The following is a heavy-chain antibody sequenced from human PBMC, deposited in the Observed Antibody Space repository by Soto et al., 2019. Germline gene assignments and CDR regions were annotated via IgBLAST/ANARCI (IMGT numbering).Heavy chain of an antibody. CDR2: IGTTGDT. Sequence: EVQLVESGGGLVQPGGSLRLSCAASGFTFSTYDMHWVRQVTGKGLEWVSAIGTTGDTYYPGSVKGRFTISRDDAKNSLYLQMNSLGAGDTAVYYCARDATYGSGRGPDWYFDLWCRGTVVTVSS. J-gene: IGHJ2*01. V-gene: IGHV3-13*04. D-gene: IGHD3-10*01. CDR3: ARDATYGSGRGPDWYFDL. CDR1: GFTFSTYD.